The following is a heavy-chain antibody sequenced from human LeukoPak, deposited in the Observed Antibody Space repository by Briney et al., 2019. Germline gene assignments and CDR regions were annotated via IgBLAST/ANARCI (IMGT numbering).Heavy chain of an antibody. J-gene: IGHJ6*04. V-gene: IGHV3-30*04. CDR2: ISYDGSNK. D-gene: IGHD2-2*01. CDR1: GFTFSSYA. CDR3: ARSLYCSSTSCFGDRLVYGMDV. Sequence: GGSLRLSCAASGFTFSSYAMQWVRQAPGKGLEWVAVISYDGSNKYYADSVKGRFTISRDNSKNTLYLQMNSLRAEDTAVYYCARSLYCSSTSCFGDRLVYGMDVWGKGTTVTVSS.